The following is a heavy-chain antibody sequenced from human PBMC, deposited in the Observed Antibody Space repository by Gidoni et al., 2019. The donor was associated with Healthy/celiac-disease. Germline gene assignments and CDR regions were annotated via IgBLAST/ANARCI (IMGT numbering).Heavy chain of an antibody. CDR3: ARSAVAGPFDY. CDR2: PYDRSKWYN. J-gene: IGHJ4*02. D-gene: IGHD6-19*01. Sequence: QVQLQQSGPGLVTPSQTLSLTCAISGPRVSSNSTACHWIRQSPSRGLEWLGRPYDRSKWYNEYAVSVKSRITINPDTSKNQFSLQLNSGTPEDTAVYYCARSAVAGPFDYWGQGTLVTVSS. V-gene: IGHV6-1*01. CDR1: GPRVSSNSTA.